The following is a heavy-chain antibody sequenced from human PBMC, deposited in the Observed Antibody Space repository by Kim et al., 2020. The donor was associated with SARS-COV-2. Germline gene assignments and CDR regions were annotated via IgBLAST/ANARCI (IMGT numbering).Heavy chain of an antibody. CDR2: INSDGSTT. Sequence: GGSLRLSCAASGFTFSSYWMHWVRQAPGRGLVWVSGINSDGSTTTYAYSVKGRFTISRDNAKNTLYLQMNSLRAEDTAVYYCATSRTYDYWGQGTLVTVSS. J-gene: IGHJ4*02. V-gene: IGHV3-74*01. CDR1: GFTFSSYW. CDR3: ATSRTYDY. D-gene: IGHD2-2*01.